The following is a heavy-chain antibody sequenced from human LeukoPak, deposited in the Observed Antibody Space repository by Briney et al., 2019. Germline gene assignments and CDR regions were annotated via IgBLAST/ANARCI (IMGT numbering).Heavy chain of an antibody. CDR3: ARVFSGGWPIDY. CDR2: FYYSGST. J-gene: IGHJ4*02. D-gene: IGHD3-10*01. Sequence: SETLSLTCTVSGDSVSSDSYYWSWIRQPPGKGLEWIGYFYYSGSTNYNPSLKNRVTISVDTSKNQFSLKLSSVTAADTAVYYCARVFSGGWPIDYWGQGTLVTVSS. V-gene: IGHV4-61*01. CDR1: GDSVSSDSYY.